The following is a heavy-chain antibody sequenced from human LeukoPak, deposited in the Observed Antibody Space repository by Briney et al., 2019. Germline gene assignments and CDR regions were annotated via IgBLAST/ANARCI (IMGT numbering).Heavy chain of an antibody. J-gene: IGHJ5*02. D-gene: IGHD6-13*01. CDR2: IYYSGST. Sequence: PSETLSLTGTVSGVSISSYYWSWIRQPPGKGLELIGYIYYSGSTNYNPSLKSRVTISVDTSKNQLSLKLSSVTAADTAVYYCARFSVAAAGTGWFDPWGQGTLVTVSA. V-gene: IGHV4-59*01. CDR3: ARFSVAAAGTGWFDP. CDR1: GVSISSYY.